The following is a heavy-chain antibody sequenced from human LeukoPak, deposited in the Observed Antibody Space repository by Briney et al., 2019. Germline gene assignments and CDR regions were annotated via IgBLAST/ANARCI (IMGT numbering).Heavy chain of an antibody. CDR2: IYYSGST. CDR1: GGSISSYY. V-gene: IGHV4-59*01. J-gene: IGHJ4*02. D-gene: IGHD6-13*01. Sequence: SETLSLTCTVSGGSISSYYWSWIRQPPGKGLEWIGYIYYSGSTNYNPSLKSRVTISVDTSKNQFSLKQSSVTAADTAVYYCARGSDSSSWDYWGQGTLVTVSS. CDR3: ARGSDSSSWDY.